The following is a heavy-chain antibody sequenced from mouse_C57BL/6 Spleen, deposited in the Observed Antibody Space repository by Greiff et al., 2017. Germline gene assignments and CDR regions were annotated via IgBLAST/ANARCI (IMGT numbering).Heavy chain of an antibody. CDR3: ARRYYYGSSYAMDY. V-gene: IGHV2-2*01. J-gene: IGHJ4*01. D-gene: IGHD1-1*01. CDR2: IWSGGST. CDR1: GFSLTSYG. Sequence: HVKLQESGPGLVQPSQSLSITCTVSGFSLTSYGVHWVRQSPGKGLEWLGVIWSGGSTDYNAAFISRLSISKDNSKSQVFFKMNSLQADDTAIYYCARRYYYGSSYAMDYWGQGTSVTVSS.